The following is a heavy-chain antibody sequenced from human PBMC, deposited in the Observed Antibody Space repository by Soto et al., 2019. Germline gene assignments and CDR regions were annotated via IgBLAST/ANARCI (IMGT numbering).Heavy chain of an antibody. J-gene: IGHJ6*02. V-gene: IGHV3-11*01. D-gene: IGHD2-2*02. CDR2: ISSSGSTI. CDR3: ARYCSSTSCYTVRYYYGMDV. CDR1: GFTFSDYY. Sequence: QVQLVESGGGLVKPGGSLRLSCAASGFTFSDYYMSWIRQAPGKGLEWVSYISSSGSTIYYADSVKGRFTISRDNAKNSLYLQMNSLRAEDTAVYYCARYCSSTSCYTVRYYYGMDVWGQGTTVTVSS.